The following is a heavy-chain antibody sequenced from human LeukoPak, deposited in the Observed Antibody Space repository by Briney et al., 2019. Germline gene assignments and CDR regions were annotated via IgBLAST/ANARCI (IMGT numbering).Heavy chain of an antibody. CDR1: GFTFSGSA. CDR3: ARDSYCSGGSCYGYFDY. Sequence: GGSLRLSCAASGFTFSGSAMHWVRQASGKGLGWVAVISYDGSNKYYADSVKGRFTVSRDNSKNTLYLQMNSLRAEDTAVYYCARDSYCSGGSCYGYFDYWGQGTLVTVSS. D-gene: IGHD2-15*01. V-gene: IGHV3-30*04. CDR2: ISYDGSNK. J-gene: IGHJ4*02.